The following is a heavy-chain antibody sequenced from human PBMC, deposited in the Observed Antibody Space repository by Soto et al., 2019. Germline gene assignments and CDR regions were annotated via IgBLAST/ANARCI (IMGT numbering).Heavy chain of an antibody. D-gene: IGHD2-8*01. V-gene: IGHV1-18*01. CDR1: GYTLSSYG. CDR3: ASEINGVGDY. CDR2: ISPNNGQT. J-gene: IGHJ4*02. Sequence: QVELVQSGGEVKKPGASVKVSCKASGYTLSSYGIDWVRQAPGQGLEWMVWISPNNGQTNYAQKFADRVTLTTDSTTTIAYMELRSLRSDDTAVYYCASEINGVGDYWGQGTLVTVSS.